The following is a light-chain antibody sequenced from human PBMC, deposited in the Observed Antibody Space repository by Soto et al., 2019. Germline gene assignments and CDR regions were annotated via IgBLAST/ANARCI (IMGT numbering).Light chain of an antibody. CDR2: GAS. CDR1: QSVGSY. Sequence: EIILTQSPGTLSLNPGERATLSCRASQSVGSYLAWYQHKPGQAPRLLISGASTRATGLPARFSGSGSGTEFTLTISSLQSEDFAVYYCQQYNKWPWTFGQGTKVDI. CDR3: QQYNKWPWT. V-gene: IGKV3-15*01. J-gene: IGKJ1*01.